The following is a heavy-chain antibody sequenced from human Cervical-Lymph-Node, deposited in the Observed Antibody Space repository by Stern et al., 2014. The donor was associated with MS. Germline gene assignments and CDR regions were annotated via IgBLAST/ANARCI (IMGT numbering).Heavy chain of an antibody. D-gene: IGHD3-10*01. CDR2: MNTRSGDA. CDR1: GYTLTSFD. CDR3: VRAGRVAGRVTYGY. V-gene: IGHV1-8*02. Sequence: VQLVQSGAEVKKPGASVKVSCEASGYTLTSFDINWVRQAPGQGLEWMGWMNTRSGDAGYAQKFQGRVTMTRNISINTAYMELSSLRVEDTAMYYCVRAGRVAGRVTYGYWGQGTLVTVSS. J-gene: IGHJ4*02.